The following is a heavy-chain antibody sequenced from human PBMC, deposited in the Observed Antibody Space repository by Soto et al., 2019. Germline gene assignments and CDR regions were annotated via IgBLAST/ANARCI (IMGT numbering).Heavy chain of an antibody. J-gene: IGHJ6*02. Sequence: PSETLSLTCAVYCGSFSGYYWSWIRQPPGKGLEWIGEINHSGSTNYNPSLKSRVTISVDTSKNQFSLKLSSVTAADTAVYYCARMRFLEWGYGMDVWGQGTTVTVSS. V-gene: IGHV4-34*01. CDR3: ARMRFLEWGYGMDV. CDR2: INHSGST. D-gene: IGHD3-3*01. CDR1: CGSFSGYY.